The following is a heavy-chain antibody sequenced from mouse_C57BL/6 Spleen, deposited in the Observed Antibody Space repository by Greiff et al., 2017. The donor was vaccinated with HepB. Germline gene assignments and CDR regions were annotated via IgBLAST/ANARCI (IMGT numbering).Heavy chain of an antibody. Sequence: QVQLQQPGTELVKPGASVKLSCKASGYTFTSYWMHWVKQRPGQGLEWIGNINPSNGGTNYNEKFKSKATLTVDKSSSTAYMQLSSLTSEDSAVYHCARSGGLRRYYFDYWGQGTTLTVSS. J-gene: IGHJ2*01. V-gene: IGHV1-53*01. CDR2: INPSNGGT. CDR1: GYTFTSYW. D-gene: IGHD2-2*01. CDR3: ARSGGLRRYYFDY.